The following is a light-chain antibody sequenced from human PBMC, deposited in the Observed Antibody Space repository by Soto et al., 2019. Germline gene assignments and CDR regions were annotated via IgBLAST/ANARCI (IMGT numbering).Light chain of an antibody. CDR1: QSVSNW. CDR3: QQANSFPLT. Sequence: DIQMTQSPSTLSAYVGERVTITCRASQSVSNWLAWYQQKPGKAPKVLIYDVSSLDRGVPSRFSGSGSGTDFILTISSLQPEDFATYYCQQANSFPLTFGGGTKVDIK. CDR2: DVS. V-gene: IGKV1-12*01. J-gene: IGKJ4*01.